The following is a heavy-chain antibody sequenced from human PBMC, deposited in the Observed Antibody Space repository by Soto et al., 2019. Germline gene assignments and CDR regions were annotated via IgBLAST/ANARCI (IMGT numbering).Heavy chain of an antibody. Sequence: GASVKVSCKVSGYTLTELSMHWVRQAPGKGLEWMGGFDPEDGETIYAQKFQGRVTMTEDTSTDTAYMALSSLRSEDTAVYYCASAGSSWPPRSVDYWGQGGLVTVS. CDR2: FDPEDGET. CDR1: GYTLTELS. V-gene: IGHV1-24*01. CDR3: ASAGSSWPPRSVDY. J-gene: IGHJ4*02.